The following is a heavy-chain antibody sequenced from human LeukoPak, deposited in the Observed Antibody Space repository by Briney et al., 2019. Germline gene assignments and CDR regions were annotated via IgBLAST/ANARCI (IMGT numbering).Heavy chain of an antibody. CDR2: IYYSGSGST. V-gene: IGHV4-39*02. CDR1: GGSISSRSYY. CDR3: ARDYYYDSSGWNADAFDI. J-gene: IGHJ3*02. Sequence: SETLSLTCTVSGGSISSRSYYWGWIRQPPGKGLEWIGSIYYSGSGSTYYNPSVKSRVTISVDTSKNQFSLKLSSVTAADTAVYYCARDYYYDSSGWNADAFDIWGQGTMVTVSS. D-gene: IGHD3-22*01.